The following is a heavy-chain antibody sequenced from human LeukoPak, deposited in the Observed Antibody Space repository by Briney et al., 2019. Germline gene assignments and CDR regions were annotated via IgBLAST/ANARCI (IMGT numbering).Heavy chain of an antibody. D-gene: IGHD1-20*01. CDR3: ARDNNWNGWVPLHY. V-gene: IGHV3-23*01. J-gene: IGHJ4*02. CDR1: GFTFSTYA. CDR2: ISGSAVTT. Sequence: GGSLRLSCEASGFTFSTYAMSWVRQAPGKGLEWVSTISGSAVTTYYADSVKGRFTISRDNSKNTLYLQMNSLRAEDTAVYYCARDNNWNGWVPLHYWGQGTLVTVSS.